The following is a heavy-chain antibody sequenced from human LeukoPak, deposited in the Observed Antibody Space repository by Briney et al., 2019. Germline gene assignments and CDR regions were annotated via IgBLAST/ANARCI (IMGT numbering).Heavy chain of an antibody. J-gene: IGHJ3*01. V-gene: IGHV3-23*01. Sequence: GGSLRLSCAASGFTFSNYAVSWVRQAPGKGLEWVSAISGAGDITHYADSVKGRFTISRDNAKNSLYLQMNSLRAEDTAIYYCARDTDRNSNPRGSAFDFWGQGTVVTVSS. CDR1: GFTFSNYA. D-gene: IGHD4-11*01. CDR3: ARDTDRNSNPRGSAFDF. CDR2: ISGAGDIT.